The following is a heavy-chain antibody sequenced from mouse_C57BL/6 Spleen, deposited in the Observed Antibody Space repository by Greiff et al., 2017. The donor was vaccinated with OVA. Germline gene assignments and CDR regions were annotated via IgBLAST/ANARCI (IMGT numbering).Heavy chain of an antibody. CDR3: TTGTTGQVAGFAY. CDR2: IDPEDGDT. J-gene: IGHJ3*01. Sequence: VQLKHSGAELVRPGASVKLSCTASGFNIKDYYMHWVKQRPEQGLEWIGRIDPEDGDTEYAPKFQGKATMTADTSSNTAYLQLSSLTSEDTAVYYCTTGTTGQVAGFAYWGQGTLVTVSA. D-gene: IGHD1-1*01. CDR1: GFNIKDYY. V-gene: IGHV14-1*01.